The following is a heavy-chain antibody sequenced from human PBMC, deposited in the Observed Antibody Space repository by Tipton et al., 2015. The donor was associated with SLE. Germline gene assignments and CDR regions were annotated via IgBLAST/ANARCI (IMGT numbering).Heavy chain of an antibody. CDR1: GFTFSGSA. V-gene: IGHV3-73*01. CDR2: IRSKAHNYAT. D-gene: IGHD6-19*01. CDR3: TIQGGGSGWTERFDP. J-gene: IGHJ5*02. Sequence: SLRLSCAASGFTFSGSAMPWVRQASGKGLEWVGRIRSKAHNYATADAASVKGRFTISRDDSKNTAYLQMNSLKTEDTAVYYCTIQGGGSGWTERFDPWGQGTLVTVSS.